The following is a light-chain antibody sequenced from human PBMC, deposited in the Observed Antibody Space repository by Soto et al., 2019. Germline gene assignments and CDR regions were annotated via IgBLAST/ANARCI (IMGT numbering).Light chain of an antibody. CDR2: EVS. J-gene: IGLJ1*01. V-gene: IGLV2-14*01. Sequence: QSALTQPASVSGSPGQSITISCTGTSSDVGGYNYVSWYQHHPGKAPKLMIYEVSNRPSGVSNRFSGSKSGNTASLTISGLQAEDEADYYCISYTNSNTLYVFGTGTKLTVL. CDR3: ISYTNSNTLYV. CDR1: SSDVGGYNY.